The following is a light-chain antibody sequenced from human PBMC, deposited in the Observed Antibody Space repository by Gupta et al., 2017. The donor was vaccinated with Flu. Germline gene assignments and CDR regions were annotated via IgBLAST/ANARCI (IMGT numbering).Light chain of an antibody. CDR3: QQSEDTPRT. CDR1: QNVKNY. Sequence: PSSLSASVGDRVTINCRASQNVKNYLAWYQQKHGKAPKLLIYSVSTWLTGIPSRFSGSGSGTDFTLTISRLQPEDFATYYCQQSEDTPRTFGEGTKVEMK. J-gene: IGKJ4*02. CDR2: SVS. V-gene: IGKV1-39*01.